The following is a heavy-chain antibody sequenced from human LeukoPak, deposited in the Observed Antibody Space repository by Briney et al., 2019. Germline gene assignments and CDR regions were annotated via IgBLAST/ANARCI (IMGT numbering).Heavy chain of an antibody. D-gene: IGHD3-10*01. CDR1: GYSISNGYY. CDR3: AREGTTMLRGVPLRYPGAFDV. CDR2: ISNSGTT. J-gene: IGHJ3*01. Sequence: SETLSLTCTVSGYSISNGYYWGWIRQPPGKGLEWIAHISNSGTTNYNPSLRSRVTISLDTSKDQFSLKLSSVTAADTAVYYCAREGTTMLRGVPLRYPGAFDVWGQGTTVTVSS. V-gene: IGHV4-38-2*02.